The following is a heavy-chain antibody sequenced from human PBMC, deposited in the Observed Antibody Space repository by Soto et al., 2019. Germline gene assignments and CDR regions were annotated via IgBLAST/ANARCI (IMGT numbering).Heavy chain of an antibody. CDR2: IYYSGST. Sequence: SETLSLTCTVSGGSISSYYWSWIRQPPGKGLEWIGYIYYSGSTNHNPSLKSRVTISVDTSKNQFSLKLSSVTAADTAVYYCASGSSSWYVDYWGQGTLVTVSS. V-gene: IGHV4-59*01. J-gene: IGHJ4*02. CDR3: ASGSSSWYVDY. CDR1: GGSISSYY. D-gene: IGHD6-13*01.